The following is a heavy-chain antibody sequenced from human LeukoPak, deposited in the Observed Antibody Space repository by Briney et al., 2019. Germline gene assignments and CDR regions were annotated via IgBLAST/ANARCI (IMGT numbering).Heavy chain of an antibody. CDR1: GFTFSTYW. D-gene: IGHD3-10*01. CDR3: ASDREYYYGSGSFDY. CDR2: IKQDGSEK. Sequence: GGSLRLPCAASGFTFSTYWMTWVRQAPGKGLEWVANIKQDGSEKYYVDSVKGRFTISRDNAKNSLYLQMNSLRAEDTAVHYCASDREYYYGSGSFDYWGQGTLVTVSS. V-gene: IGHV3-7*04. J-gene: IGHJ4*02.